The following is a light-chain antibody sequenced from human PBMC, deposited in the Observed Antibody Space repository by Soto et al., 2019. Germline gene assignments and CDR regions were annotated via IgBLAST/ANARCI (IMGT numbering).Light chain of an antibody. CDR2: GAS. J-gene: IGKJ1*01. CDR1: QSVSSRY. CDR3: QQYGSSPGT. Sequence: ILLTQSPGTLSLSPGERATLTYRASQSVSSRYIAWYQQKPGQAPRLLIDGASMRASGIPDRFSGGGAETDFTLTISRLEPEDFAVYYCQQYGSSPGTFGQGTKV. V-gene: IGKV3-20*01.